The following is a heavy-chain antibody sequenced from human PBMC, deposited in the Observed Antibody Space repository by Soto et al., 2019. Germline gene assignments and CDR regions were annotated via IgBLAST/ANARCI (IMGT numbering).Heavy chain of an antibody. CDR2: IYQSGVT. V-gene: IGHV4-30-2*01. CDR3: AGMPYTSGLRFDP. CDR1: CDSYSISTYS. Sequence: SETLSLTCNMSCDSYSISTYSWSWIRQPPGKALQWIGFIYQSGVTSYSPSLASRVSISLDRSNNQYSLKLKSVTAADTAVYFCAGMPYTSGLRFDPWGPGTLVTVSS. D-gene: IGHD6-19*01. J-gene: IGHJ5*02.